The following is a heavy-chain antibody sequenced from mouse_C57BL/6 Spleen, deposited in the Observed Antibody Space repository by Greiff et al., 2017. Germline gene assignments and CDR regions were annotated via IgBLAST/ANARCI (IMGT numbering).Heavy chain of an antibody. CDR1: GFTFSSSG. V-gene: IGHV5-6*01. D-gene: IGHD2-4*01. CDR2: ISSGGSYP. J-gene: IGHJ2*01. Sequence: EVQVVESGGDLVKPGGSLKLSCAASGFTFSSSGMSWVRQTPDKRLEWVATISSGGSYPYYPGSVKGRFTSSRDNAKNNLYLQMSSLKSEDTAMYYCARQDDYDDGFDDWGKGTTLTVSS. CDR3: ARQDDYDDGFDD.